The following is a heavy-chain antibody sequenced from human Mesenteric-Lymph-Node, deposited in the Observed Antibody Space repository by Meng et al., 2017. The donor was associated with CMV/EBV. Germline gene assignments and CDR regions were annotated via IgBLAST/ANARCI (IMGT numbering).Heavy chain of an antibody. V-gene: IGHV3-48*04. CDR3: ARESSGYSSSWTSDGDY. Sequence: GGSLRLSCAASGFTFSSYWMSWVRQAPGKGLEWVSYISSSGSTIFYADSVKGRFTVSRDNAKNSLYLQMDSLRAEDTAVYYCARESSGYSSSWTSDGDYWGQGTLVTVSS. CDR2: ISSSGSTI. CDR1: GFTFSSYW. J-gene: IGHJ4*02. D-gene: IGHD6-13*01.